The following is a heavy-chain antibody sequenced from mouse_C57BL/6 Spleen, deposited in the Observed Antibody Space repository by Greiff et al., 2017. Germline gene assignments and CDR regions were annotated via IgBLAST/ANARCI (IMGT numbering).Heavy chain of an antibody. V-gene: IGHV1-54*01. CDR1: GYAFTNYL. D-gene: IGHD2-3*01. CDR2: INPGSGGT. CDR3: ARADGYYGWFAY. Sequence: QVQLQQSGAELVRPGTSVKVSCKASGYAFTNYLIEWVKQRPGQGLEWIGVINPGSGGTNYNEKFKGKATLTADKSSSTAYMQLSSLTAEDSAVYCGARADGYYGWFAYWGQGTLVTVSA. J-gene: IGHJ3*01.